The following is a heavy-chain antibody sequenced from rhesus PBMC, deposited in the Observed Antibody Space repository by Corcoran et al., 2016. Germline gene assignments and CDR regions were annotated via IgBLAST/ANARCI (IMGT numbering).Heavy chain of an antibody. V-gene: IGHV4-165*01. CDR2: IDGGSWST. CDR1: GYSISSNY. J-gene: IGHJ4*01. D-gene: IGHD3-9*01. Sequence: QVRLQESGPGLVMPSETLSLTCAVSGYSISSNYCSWIRQPPGKGLEWIGYIDGGSWSTYYSPSLKSRLTISTDTSKNQFYLKLSAVTAADTAVYYCARDFPGDDLWGQGVLVTVSS. CDR3: ARDFPGDDL.